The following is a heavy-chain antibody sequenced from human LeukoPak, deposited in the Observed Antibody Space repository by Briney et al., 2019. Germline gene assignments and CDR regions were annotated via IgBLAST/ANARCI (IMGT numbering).Heavy chain of an antibody. CDR2: IYYNGNS. CDR3: ARGSAWYFIH. Sequence: ETLSLTCTVTGGSVTSGGSYWSWIRQPPGKGLEWLGYIYYNGNSKFNPSLESRIAISVDTSKNQFSLKLSSVTAADTALYYCARGSAWYFIHWGQGTLVTVSS. J-gene: IGHJ4*02. D-gene: IGHD6-19*01. CDR1: GGSVTSGGSY. V-gene: IGHV4-61*08.